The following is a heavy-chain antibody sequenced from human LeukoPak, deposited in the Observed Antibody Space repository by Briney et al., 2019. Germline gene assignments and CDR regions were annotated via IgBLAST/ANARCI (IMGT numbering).Heavy chain of an antibody. CDR3: ASGIVVVRQGAFDI. CDR1: GGSISSYY. J-gene: IGHJ3*02. V-gene: IGHV4-59*01. CDR2: IYYSGST. Sequence: SETLSLTCTVSGGSISSYYWSWIRQPPGKGLERIGYIYYSGSTNYNPSLKSRVTISVDTSKNQFSLKLSSVTAADTAVYYCASGIVVVRQGAFDIWGQGTMVTVSS. D-gene: IGHD3-22*01.